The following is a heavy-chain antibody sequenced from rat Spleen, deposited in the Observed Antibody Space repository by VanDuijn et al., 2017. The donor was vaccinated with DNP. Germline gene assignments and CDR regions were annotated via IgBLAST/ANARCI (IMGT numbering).Heavy chain of an antibody. J-gene: IGHJ2*01. Sequence: QVRLRESGPGLVQPSHTLSLTCTVSGFSLTSYAVSWVRQPPGKGLEWMGVMWTDGDTSYNSVLKSRRSISRDTTESRVFLTVTSLQTEDTGIYYCNRNEFGQPGVYWGQGVMVTVSS. CDR1: GFSLTSYA. D-gene: IGHD1-4*01. CDR2: MWTDGDT. V-gene: IGHV2-32*01. CDR3: NRNEFGQPGVY.